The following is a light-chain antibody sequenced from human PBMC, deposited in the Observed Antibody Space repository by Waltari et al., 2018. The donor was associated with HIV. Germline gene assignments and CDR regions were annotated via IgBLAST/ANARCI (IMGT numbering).Light chain of an antibody. CDR3: HQYHDFPFT. J-gene: IGKJ3*01. V-gene: IGKV1-8*01. Sequence: ALRMTQSPSSFSASVGDRVTITCRASQGITTSLAWYQPQPGGAPRLLIHTTATLESGVPSRFSGSGSGTEFTLTISCLQSEDVATYYCHQYHDFPFTFGPGTKVDIK. CDR1: QGITTS. CDR2: TTA.